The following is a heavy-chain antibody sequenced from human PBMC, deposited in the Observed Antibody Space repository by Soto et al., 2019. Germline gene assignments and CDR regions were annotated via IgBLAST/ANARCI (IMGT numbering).Heavy chain of an antibody. Sequence: GGSLRLSCAASGFTFSSYWMSWVRQAPGKGLEWVANIKQDGSEKYYVDSVKGRFTISRDNAKNSLYLQMNSLRAEDTAVYYCARNLRGDIVVVPAAPADYWGQGTLVTVSS. D-gene: IGHD2-2*01. J-gene: IGHJ4*02. CDR3: ARNLRGDIVVVPAAPADY. CDR2: IKQDGSEK. CDR1: GFTFSSYW. V-gene: IGHV3-7*01.